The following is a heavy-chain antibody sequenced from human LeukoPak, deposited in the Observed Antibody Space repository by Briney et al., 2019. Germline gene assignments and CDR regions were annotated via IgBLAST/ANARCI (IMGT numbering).Heavy chain of an antibody. Sequence: SVKVSCKASGGTFSSYAISWVRQAPGQGLEWMGRIIPILGIANYAQKFRGRVTITADKSTSTAYMELSSLRSEDTAVYYCARAGWYYYDSSGYLFNYYFDYWGQGTLVTVSS. D-gene: IGHD3-22*01. J-gene: IGHJ4*02. CDR1: GGTFSSYA. CDR2: IIPILGIA. V-gene: IGHV1-69*04. CDR3: ARAGWYYYDSSGYLFNYYFDY.